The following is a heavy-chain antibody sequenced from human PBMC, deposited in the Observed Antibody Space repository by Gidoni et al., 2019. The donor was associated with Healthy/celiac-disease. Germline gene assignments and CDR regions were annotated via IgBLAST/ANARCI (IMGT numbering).Heavy chain of an antibody. CDR3: ARSWRVPVVTFDH. V-gene: IGHV4-34*01. Sequence: QVQLQQWGAGLLKPSETLSLTCAVYGGSFSGYYWSWIRQPPGKGLEWIGEINHSGSTNYNPSLKSRVTISVDTSKNQFSLKLSSVTAADTAVYYCARSWRVPVVTFDHWGQGTLVTVSS. CDR1: GGSFSGYY. D-gene: IGHD2-15*01. J-gene: IGHJ4*02. CDR2: INHSGST.